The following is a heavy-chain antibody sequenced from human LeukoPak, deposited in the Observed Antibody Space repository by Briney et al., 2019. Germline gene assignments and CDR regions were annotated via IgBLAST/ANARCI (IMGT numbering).Heavy chain of an antibody. J-gene: IGHJ4*02. Sequence: GESLKISCKGSGYSFTSYWIGWVRQASGKGLEWVGRIRSKANSYATAYAASVKGRLTISRDDSKNTAYLQMNSLKTEDTAVYYCTRHASMVAPFDYWGQGTLVTVSS. D-gene: IGHD4/OR15-4a*01. CDR3: TRHASMVAPFDY. CDR2: IRSKANSYAT. V-gene: IGHV3-73*01. CDR1: GYSFTSYW.